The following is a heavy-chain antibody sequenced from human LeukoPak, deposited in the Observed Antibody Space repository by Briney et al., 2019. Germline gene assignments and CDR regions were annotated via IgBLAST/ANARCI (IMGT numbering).Heavy chain of an antibody. J-gene: IGHJ5*02. V-gene: IGHV3-23*01. CDR1: GFAFSGYA. Sequence: GGSLRLSCAASGFAFSGYAMSWVRQAPGKGLEWVSAISGSGGGTYYADSVKGRFTISRDNSKNTLYLQMNSLRAEDTAVYYCAKGESSSWSRGNWFDPWGQGTLVTVSS. CDR2: ISGSGGGT. CDR3: AKGESSSWSRGNWFDP. D-gene: IGHD6-13*01.